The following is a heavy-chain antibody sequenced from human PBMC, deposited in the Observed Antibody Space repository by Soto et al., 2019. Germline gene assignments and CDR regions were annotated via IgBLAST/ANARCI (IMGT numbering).Heavy chain of an antibody. Sequence: QVQLVESGGGLVKPGGSLRLSCAASGFTFSDYYMSWIRQAPGKGLERVSYISSSGSTIYYADSVKGRFTISRDNAKNSLYLQMNSLRAEDTAVYYCAREATNYYGSGSYFHYYYYGMDVWGQGTTVTVSS. J-gene: IGHJ6*02. V-gene: IGHV3-11*01. D-gene: IGHD3-10*01. CDR3: AREATNYYGSGSYFHYYYYGMDV. CDR1: GFTFSDYY. CDR2: ISSSGSTI.